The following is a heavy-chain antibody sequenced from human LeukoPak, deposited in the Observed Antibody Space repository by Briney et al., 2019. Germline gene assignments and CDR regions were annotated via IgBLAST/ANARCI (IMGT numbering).Heavy chain of an antibody. CDR3: TGGGYSGYDYVGWFDP. CDR2: ISYDGSTK. V-gene: IGHV3-30*03. CDR1: GFTFSTYG. D-gene: IGHD5-12*01. Sequence: PGGSLRLSCTASGFTFSTYGMHWVRQAPGKGLEWVTLISYDGSTKYYSDSVKGRFTISRDNSKNTLYLQMNSLRAEDTAVYYCTGGGYSGYDYVGWFDPWGQGTLVTVSS. J-gene: IGHJ5*02.